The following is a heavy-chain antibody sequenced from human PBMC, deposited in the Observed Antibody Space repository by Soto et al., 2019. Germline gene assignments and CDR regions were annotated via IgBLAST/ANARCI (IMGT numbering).Heavy chain of an antibody. CDR1: GGTFSSYT. J-gene: IGHJ3*02. CDR3: AREYGDYVGAFDI. D-gene: IGHD4-17*01. V-gene: IGHV1-69*08. CDR2: IIPILGIA. Sequence: QVQLVQSGAEVKKPGSSVKVSCEASGGTFSSYTISWVRQAPGQGLEWMGRIIPILGIANYAQKFQGRVTITADKSTSTAYMELSSLRSEDTAVYYCAREYGDYVGAFDIWGQGTMVTVSS.